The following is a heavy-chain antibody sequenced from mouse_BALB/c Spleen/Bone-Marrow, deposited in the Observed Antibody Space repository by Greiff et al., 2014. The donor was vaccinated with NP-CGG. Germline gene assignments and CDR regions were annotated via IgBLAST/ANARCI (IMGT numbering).Heavy chain of an antibody. CDR3: AREGRVYVFDY. CDR1: GYTFTSYW. D-gene: IGHD2-12*01. CDR2: INPNDGSP. Sequence: VQLQQSGAELVKPGASVKLSCKASGYTFTSYWMHWVKQRPGQGLEWIGEINPNDGSPNYNEKFKNRATLTVDKSSTTAYMQLSSRTSEDSAVYYCAREGRVYVFDYWGQGTTLTVSS. V-gene: IGHV1S81*02. J-gene: IGHJ2*01.